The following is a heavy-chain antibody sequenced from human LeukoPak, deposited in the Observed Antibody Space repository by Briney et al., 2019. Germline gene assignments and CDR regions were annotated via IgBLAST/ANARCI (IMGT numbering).Heavy chain of an antibody. J-gene: IGHJ4*02. CDR3: ARGPSSGWYYFDY. V-gene: IGHV3-53*01. D-gene: IGHD6-19*01. Sequence: GGSLRLSCAASGFTVSNNYMTWVRQAPGKGLEWVSVIYSGATTSYADSVKGRFSISRDNSKNTVYLQMNNLRAEDTAVYYCARGPSSGWYYFDYWGRGALVTVSS. CDR1: GFTVSNNY. CDR2: IYSGATT.